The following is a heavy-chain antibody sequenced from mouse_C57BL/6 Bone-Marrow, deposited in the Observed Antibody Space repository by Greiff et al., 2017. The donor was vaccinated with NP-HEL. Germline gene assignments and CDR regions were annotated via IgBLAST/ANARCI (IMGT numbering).Heavy chain of an antibody. V-gene: IGHV5-6*01. CDR1: GFTFSSYG. Sequence: VQLVESGGDLVKPGGSLKLSCAASGFTFSSYGMSWVRQTPDKRLEWVATISSGGSYTYYPDSVKGRFTISRDNAKNTLYLQMSSLKSEDTAMYYCARHIWDYWGQGTTLTVSS. J-gene: IGHJ2*01. CDR2: ISSGGSYT. CDR3: ARHIWDY.